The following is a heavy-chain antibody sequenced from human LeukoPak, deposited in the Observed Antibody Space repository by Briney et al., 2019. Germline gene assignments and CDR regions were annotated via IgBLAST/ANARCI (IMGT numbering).Heavy chain of an antibody. Sequence: SETLSLTCTVSGGSISSAYWSWIRQPPGKGLEWIWYIYYSGSTNYNPSLKSRVTISVDTSKIQFSLKLSSVTAADTAVYYCARGGIAARRPTIYYYYYYMDVWGKGTTVTVSS. J-gene: IGHJ6*03. D-gene: IGHD6-6*01. V-gene: IGHV4-59*01. CDR1: GGSISSAY. CDR3: ARGGIAARRPTIYYYYYYMDV. CDR2: IYYSGST.